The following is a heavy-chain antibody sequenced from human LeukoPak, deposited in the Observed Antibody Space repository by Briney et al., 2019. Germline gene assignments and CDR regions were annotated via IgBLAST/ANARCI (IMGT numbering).Heavy chain of an antibody. CDR2: INPNSGGT. D-gene: IGHD4-23*01. Sequence: GASVKVSCKASGYTFTAYYLHWVRQAPGQGLEWMGRINPNSGGTNYAQSFQGRVSMTRDTSISTAYMELSRLTSDDTALYYCARGFGGDPWGQGTLVTVSS. CDR3: ARGFGGDP. CDR1: GYTFTAYY. J-gene: IGHJ5*02. V-gene: IGHV1-2*06.